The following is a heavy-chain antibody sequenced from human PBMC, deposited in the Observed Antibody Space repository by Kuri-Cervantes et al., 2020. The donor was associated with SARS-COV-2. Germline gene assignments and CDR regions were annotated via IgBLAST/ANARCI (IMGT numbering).Heavy chain of an antibody. Sequence: SVTVSCQASGRTFSSYAISWVRQAPGQGLEWMGGIIPIFGTASYAQKFQGRVTITADESTSTAYMELSSLRSEDTAVYYWARGGGSGSYPLYGMDVWGQGTLVTVSS. CDR2: IIPIFGTA. CDR1: GRTFSSYA. J-gene: IGHJ6*02. V-gene: IGHV1-69*13. CDR3: ARGGGSGSYPLYGMDV. D-gene: IGHD3-10*01.